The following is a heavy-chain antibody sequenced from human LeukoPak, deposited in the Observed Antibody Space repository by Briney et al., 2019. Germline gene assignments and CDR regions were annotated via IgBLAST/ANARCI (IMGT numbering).Heavy chain of an antibody. Sequence: ASVTVSFKSSLYTFTSYGISWLRPARGQGRDGMGFISSYNGNTYYAQKLPGRVTMTTDTSTSTAYMELRSLRSDDTAVYYCARDQFGLVSHFDYWGQGTLVTVSS. CDR2: ISSYNGNT. CDR3: ARDQFGLVSHFDY. J-gene: IGHJ4*02. D-gene: IGHD5/OR15-5a*01. CDR1: LYTFTSYG. V-gene: IGHV1-18*01.